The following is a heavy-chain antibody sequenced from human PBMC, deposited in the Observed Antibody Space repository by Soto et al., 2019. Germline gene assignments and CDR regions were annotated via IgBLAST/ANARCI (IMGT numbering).Heavy chain of an antibody. V-gene: IGHV1-2*04. J-gene: IGHJ6*03. CDR3: ARESGGATATLDYYYSYMDV. CDR1: GDTFTDYY. Sequence: QVQLVQSGAEVKKPGASVTVSCRSSGDTFTDYYMHWVRQAPGQGLEWMGWINPNSGVTKYAQKFQGWVTMPRDTSIRTVYMQRSRLRSDDTAVYYCARESGGATATLDYYYSYMDVWGTGTTVTVSS. D-gene: IGHD5-12*01. CDR2: INPNSGVT.